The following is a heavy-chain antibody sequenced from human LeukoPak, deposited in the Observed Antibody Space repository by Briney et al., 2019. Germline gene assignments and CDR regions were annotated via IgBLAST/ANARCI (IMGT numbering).Heavy chain of an antibody. CDR1: GFTFSSYA. CDR2: NSGSGGDT. V-gene: IGHV3-23*01. CDR3: AKAPSGYGMGTWGYFDS. J-gene: IGHJ4*02. Sequence: PGGSLRLSCAASGFTFSSYATSWVRQAPGKGLEWVSANSGSGGDTYYADSVKGRFTISRDNSKNTLFLQMNSLRAEDTAVYYCAKAPSGYGMGTWGYFDSWGPGILVTVSS. D-gene: IGHD3-10*01.